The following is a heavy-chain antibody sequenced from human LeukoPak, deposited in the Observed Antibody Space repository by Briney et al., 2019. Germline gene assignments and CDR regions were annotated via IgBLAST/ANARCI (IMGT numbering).Heavy chain of an antibody. J-gene: IGHJ5*02. CDR3: ALEATREGT. CDR2: IYYSGST. CDR1: GGSISSYY. V-gene: IGHV4-59*05. Sequence: SSETLSLTCTVSGGSISSYYWSWIRQPPGKGLEWIGSIYYSGSTYYNPSLKSRVTISVDTSKNQFSLKLSSVTAADTAVYYCALEATREGTWGQGTLVTVSS.